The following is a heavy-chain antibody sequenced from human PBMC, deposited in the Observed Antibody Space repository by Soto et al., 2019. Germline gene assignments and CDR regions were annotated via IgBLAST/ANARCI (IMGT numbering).Heavy chain of an antibody. CDR2: IYYSGST. J-gene: IGHJ3*02. Sequence: SETLSLTCTFSGCSISSYYWSWIRQPPGKGLEWIGYIYYSGSTNYNPSLKSRVTISVDTSKNQFSLKLSSVTAADTAVYYCASFIAAAGSRAFDIWGQGTMVTVSS. D-gene: IGHD6-13*01. CDR3: ASFIAAAGSRAFDI. V-gene: IGHV4-59*01. CDR1: GCSISSYY.